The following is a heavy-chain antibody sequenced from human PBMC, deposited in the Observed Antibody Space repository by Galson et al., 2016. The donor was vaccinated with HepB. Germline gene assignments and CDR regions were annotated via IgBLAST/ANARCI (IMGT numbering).Heavy chain of an antibody. D-gene: IGHD1-26*01. V-gene: IGHV4-31*03. CDR2: IHYSGSP. Sequence: TLSLTCTLSGASITSGSYYWTWIRQHPGKGLEWIGYIHYSGSPYYNKSLKSRLTITIDTSNNQFSLKLRSVTAADTAVYYCARVVHFDRPLELWGQGILVTVSS. CDR3: ARVVHFDRPLEL. CDR1: GASITSGSYY. J-gene: IGHJ4*02.